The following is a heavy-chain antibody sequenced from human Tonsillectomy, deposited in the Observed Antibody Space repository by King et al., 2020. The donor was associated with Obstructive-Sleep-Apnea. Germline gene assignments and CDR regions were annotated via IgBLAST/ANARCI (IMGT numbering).Heavy chain of an antibody. CDR2: IYYSGST. CDR3: ARDPAPGTVAKEGRPTEYYFDY. D-gene: IGHD4-23*01. CDR1: GGSISSSSYY. V-gene: IGHV4-39*07. J-gene: IGHJ4*02. Sequence: QLQESGPGLVKPSETLSLTCTVSGGSISSSSYYWGWIRQPPGKGLEWIGSIYYSGSTYYNPSLKSRVTISVDTSKNQFSLKLSSVTAADTAVYYCARDPAPGTVAKEGRPTEYYFDYWGQGTLVTVSS.